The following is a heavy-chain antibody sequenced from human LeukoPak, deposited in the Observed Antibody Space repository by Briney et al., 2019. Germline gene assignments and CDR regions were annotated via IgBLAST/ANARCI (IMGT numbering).Heavy chain of an antibody. CDR2: IYYTGST. J-gene: IGHJ4*02. V-gene: IGHV4-59*08. D-gene: IGHD3-10*01. CDR1: GGSISSYY. CDR3: ARKPIFYDSGRHWYYFDY. Sequence: SETLSLTCTVSGGSISSYYWSWIRQPPGKGLEWIGYIYYTGSTNYNPSLKSRVTISVDTSKNQLSLDLTSMTAADTAVYYCARKPIFYDSGRHWYYFDYWGQGTLVTVSS.